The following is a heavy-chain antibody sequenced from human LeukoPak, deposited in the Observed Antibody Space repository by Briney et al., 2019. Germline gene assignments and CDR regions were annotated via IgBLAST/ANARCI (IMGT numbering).Heavy chain of an antibody. CDR1: GFTFSKYA. V-gene: IGHV3-64*01. Sequence: PGGSLRLSCAASGFTFSKYAMHWVRQAPGKGLEYASAISSNGDSTYYANSVKGRFTISRDNSKNTLYLQMGRLRVEDMGVYYCAREGASSGSYSYWGQGTLVTVSS. D-gene: IGHD1-26*01. J-gene: IGHJ4*02. CDR2: ISSNGDST. CDR3: AREGASSGSYSY.